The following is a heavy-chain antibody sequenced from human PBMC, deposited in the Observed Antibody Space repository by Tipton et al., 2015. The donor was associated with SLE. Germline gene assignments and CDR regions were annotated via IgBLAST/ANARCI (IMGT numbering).Heavy chain of an antibody. CDR2: IRYEGTNK. CDR1: GFTFSSYG. CDR3: AREHSRLAAGGISSVAAFDI. D-gene: IGHD6-13*01. J-gene: IGHJ3*02. V-gene: IGHV3-30*02. Sequence: SLRLSCAASGFTFSSYGMHWVRQAPGKGLEWVTFIRYEGTNKHYADSVKGRFTISRDNSKNTLYLQMNSLRPEDTAVYYCAREHSRLAAGGISSVAAFDIWGHGTLVTVSS.